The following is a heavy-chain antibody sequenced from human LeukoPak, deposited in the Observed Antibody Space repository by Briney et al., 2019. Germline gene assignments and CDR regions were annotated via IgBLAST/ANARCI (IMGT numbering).Heavy chain of an antibody. CDR3: ARGGGRDFWSGYYRPYYYGMDV. V-gene: IGHV4-61*02. Sequence: SQTLSLTCTVSGGSISSGSNYWSWIRQPAGKGLEWIGRIYTSGSTNYNPSLKSRVTISVDTSKNQFSLKLSSVTAADTAVYYCARGGGRDFWSGYYRPYYYGMDVWGQGTTVTVSS. J-gene: IGHJ6*02. CDR2: IYTSGST. CDR1: GGSISSGSNY. D-gene: IGHD3-3*01.